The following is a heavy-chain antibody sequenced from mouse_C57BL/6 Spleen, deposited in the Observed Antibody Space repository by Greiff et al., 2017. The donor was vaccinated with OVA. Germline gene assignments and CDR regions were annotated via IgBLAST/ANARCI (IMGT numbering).Heavy chain of an antibody. CDR2: IYPGDGAT. CDR1: GYAFSSNW. Sequence: VQLQQSGAELVKPGASVKISCKASGYAFSSNWMNWVKQRPGKGLEWIGQIYPGDGATNYNGKFKSKATMTADNSSSTAYMQLSSLTSEDSAVYFWARGDSITAVVEDYWGQGTTLTVSS. CDR3: ARGDSITAVVEDY. D-gene: IGHD1-1*01. J-gene: IGHJ2*01. V-gene: IGHV1-80*01.